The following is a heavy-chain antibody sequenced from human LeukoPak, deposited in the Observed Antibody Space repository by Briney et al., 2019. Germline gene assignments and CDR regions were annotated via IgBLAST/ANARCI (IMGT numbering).Heavy chain of an antibody. V-gene: IGHV4-4*07. CDR1: GGSISSYY. D-gene: IGHD3-10*01. J-gene: IGHJ5*02. CDR2: IYTSGST. Sequence: SETLSLTCTVSGGSISSYYWSWIRQPAGKGLEWIGRIYTSGSTNYNPSLKSRVTMSVDTSKNQFSLKLSSVTAADTAVYYCAREELLWFGELPAGWFDPWGQGTVVTVSS. CDR3: AREELLWFGELPAGWFDP.